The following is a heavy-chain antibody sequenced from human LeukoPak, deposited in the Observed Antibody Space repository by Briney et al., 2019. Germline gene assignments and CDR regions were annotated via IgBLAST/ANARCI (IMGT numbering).Heavy chain of an antibody. J-gene: IGHJ6*02. CDR1: GFTFSSYA. D-gene: IGHD3-10*01. CDR3: AKDRADDYYGMDV. V-gene: IGHV3-23*01. Sequence: GGSLRLSCAASGFTFSSYAMSWVRQAPGKGLEWVTAISGSGGSTYYADPVKGRFTISRDNSKNTLYLQMNSLRAEDTAVYYCAKDRADDYYGMDVWGQGTTVTVSS. CDR2: ISGSGGST.